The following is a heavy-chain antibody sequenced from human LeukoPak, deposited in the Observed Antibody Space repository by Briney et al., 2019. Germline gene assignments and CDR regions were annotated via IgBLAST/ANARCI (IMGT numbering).Heavy chain of an antibody. CDR1: GGSISSGGYY. D-gene: IGHD4-17*01. CDR3: ARVTVTTDAFDI. V-gene: IGHV4-31*03. CDR2: IYYSGST. Sequence: NPSETLSLTCTVSGGSISSGGYYWSWIRQHPGKGLEWIGYIYYSGSTYYNPSLKSRVTISVDTSKNQFSLKLSSVTAADTAVYYCARVTVTTDAFDIWGQGTMVTVSS. J-gene: IGHJ3*02.